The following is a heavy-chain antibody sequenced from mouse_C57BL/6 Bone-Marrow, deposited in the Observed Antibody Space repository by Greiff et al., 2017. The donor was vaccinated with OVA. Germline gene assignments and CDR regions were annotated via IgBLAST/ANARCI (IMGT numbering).Heavy chain of an antibody. CDR2: INPYNGGT. Sequence: VQLQQSGPVLVKPGASVKMSCKASGYTFTDYYMNWVKQSHGKSLEWIGVINPYNGGTSYNQKFKGKATLTVDKSSSTAYMELNSLTSEDSAVYYCARKDGYYGFAYWGQGTLVTVSA. CDR3: ARKDGYYGFAY. D-gene: IGHD2-3*01. V-gene: IGHV1-19*01. J-gene: IGHJ3*01. CDR1: GYTFTDYY.